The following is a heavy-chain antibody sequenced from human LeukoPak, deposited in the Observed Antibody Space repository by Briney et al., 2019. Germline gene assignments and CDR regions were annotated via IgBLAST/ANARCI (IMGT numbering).Heavy chain of an antibody. Sequence: EESLKITRKDSGYSFTSYCIGWGPQIPGKSLEWMGITYPGDSDTRYSASFQGQVTISADKSINTAYLQWSSLKASDTAIYYCARRGEAMDAFDYWGQGTLVTVSS. D-gene: IGHD5-18*01. V-gene: IGHV5-51*01. CDR3: ARRGEAMDAFDY. CDR2: TYPGDSDT. CDR1: GYSFTSYC. J-gene: IGHJ4*02.